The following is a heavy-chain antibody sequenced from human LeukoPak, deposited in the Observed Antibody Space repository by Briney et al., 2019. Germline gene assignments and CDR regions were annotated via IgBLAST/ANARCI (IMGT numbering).Heavy chain of an antibody. CDR3: AKHLRCSGDSCYRPSYYYYGMDV. V-gene: IGHV3-7*03. J-gene: IGHJ6*02. CDR2: IKQDGREK. Sequence: GGSLRLSCAASGFTFSSHWMSWVRQAPGKGLEWVANIKQDGREKYYVDSVKGRFTISRDNAKNSLYLQMNSPRVEDTAVYYCAKHLRCSGDSCYRPSYYYYGMDVWGQGTTVTVSS. D-gene: IGHD2-15*01. CDR1: GFTFSSHW.